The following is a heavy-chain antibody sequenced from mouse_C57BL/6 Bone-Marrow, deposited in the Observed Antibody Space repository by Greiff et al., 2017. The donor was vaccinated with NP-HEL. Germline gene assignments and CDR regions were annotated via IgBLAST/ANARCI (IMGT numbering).Heavy chain of an antibody. CDR3: ARDPGAMDD. Sequence: EVKLVESGGGLVQSGRSLRLSCATSGFTFSDFYMEWVRQAPGKGLEWIAASRNKANDYTTEYSASVKGRFIVSRDTAQSILYLQMNALRAEDTAIYYCARDPGAMDDWGQGTSVTVSS. J-gene: IGHJ4*01. V-gene: IGHV7-1*01. CDR1: GFTFSDFY. CDR2: SRNKANDYTT.